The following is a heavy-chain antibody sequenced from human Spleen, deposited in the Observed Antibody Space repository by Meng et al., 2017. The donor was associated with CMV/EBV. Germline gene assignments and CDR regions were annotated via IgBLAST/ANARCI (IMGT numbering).Heavy chain of an antibody. D-gene: IGHD1-14*01. J-gene: IGHJ6*02. Sequence: GGSLRLSCAASGFTFSSYVMHWVRQAPGKGLEWVAVISYDGSKKYNADSVKGRFTISGDDSENTVYLQMNSLTNEDTAMYSCAKPASTGGMDVWGPGTTVTVSS. V-gene: IGHV3-30*04. CDR2: ISYDGSKK. CDR1: GFTFSSYV. CDR3: AKPASTGGMDV.